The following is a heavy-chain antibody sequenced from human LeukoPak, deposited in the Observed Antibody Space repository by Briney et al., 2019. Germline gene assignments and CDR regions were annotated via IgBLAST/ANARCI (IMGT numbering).Heavy chain of an antibody. J-gene: IGHJ5*02. D-gene: IGHD1-7*01. CDR1: GFTFSSYS. Sequence: GGSLRLSCAASGFTFSSYSMNWVRQAPGKGLECVSSISSNSSYIYYADSVKGRFTISRDNAKNSLYLQMDSLRAEDTAVYYCARDSLDWNYEGSWFDPWGQGTLVTVSS. CDR2: ISSNSSYI. V-gene: IGHV3-21*01. CDR3: ARDSLDWNYEGSWFDP.